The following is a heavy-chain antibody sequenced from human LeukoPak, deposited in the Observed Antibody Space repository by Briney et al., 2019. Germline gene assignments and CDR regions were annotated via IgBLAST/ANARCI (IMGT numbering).Heavy chain of an antibody. D-gene: IGHD3-22*01. J-gene: IGHJ4*02. CDR1: GFSFSSYS. Sequence: GGTLRLSCAASGFSFSSYSMNWVRQAPGKGLEWVSSISSSSSYIYYADSVKGRFNVSRDNAKNSLYLQMNSLRAEDTAVYYCARALVSGLTYYYDSSGYAFGYWGQGTLVTVSS. CDR3: ARALVSGLTYYYDSSGYAFGY. CDR2: ISSSSSYI. V-gene: IGHV3-21*06.